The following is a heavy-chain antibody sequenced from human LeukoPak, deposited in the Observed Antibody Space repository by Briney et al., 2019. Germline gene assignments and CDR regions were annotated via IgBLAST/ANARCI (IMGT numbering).Heavy chain of an antibody. D-gene: IGHD2-21*02. J-gene: IGHJ4*02. CDR1: GFTFSTYW. V-gene: IGHV3-7*01. Sequence: GGSLRLSCAASGFTFSTYWMNWYRQAPGQGLEWVGNINQDASEINYVDSVRGRFTISRDNAKNSLHLQMNSLRAEDTAVYYCATDRDNSDWQKRFDSWGQGTLVTVSS. CDR2: INQDASEI. CDR3: ATDRDNSDWQKRFDS.